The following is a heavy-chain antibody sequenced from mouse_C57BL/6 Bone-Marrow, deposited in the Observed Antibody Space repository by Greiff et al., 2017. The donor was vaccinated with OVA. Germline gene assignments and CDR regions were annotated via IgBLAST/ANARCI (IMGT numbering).Heavy chain of an antibody. J-gene: IGHJ4*01. CDR2: IDPSDSYT. CDR1: GYTFTSYW. CDR3: ARKGYYDYDATSYYYAMDY. V-gene: IGHV1-69*01. D-gene: IGHD2-4*01. Sequence: QVQLQQPGAELVMPGASVKLSCKASGYTFTSYWMHWVKQRPGQGLEWIGEIDPSDSYTNYHQKFKGKSTLTVEKSSSTAYMQLSSLTSEDSAVYYCARKGYYDYDATSYYYAMDYWGQGTSVTVSS.